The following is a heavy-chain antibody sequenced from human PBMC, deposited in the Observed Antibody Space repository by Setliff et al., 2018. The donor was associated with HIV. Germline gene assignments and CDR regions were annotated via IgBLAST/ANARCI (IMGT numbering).Heavy chain of an antibody. V-gene: IGHV4-59*01. J-gene: IGHJ5*02. Sequence: SETLSLTCTVSSDSISSSYWTWIRQPPGQGLEWIGYVHHSGSTKYNASLRSRVTISVDTSRNQFSLRVTSVTAADTALYYCARRSIAVREAQFDPWGQGTQVTVSS. CDR1: SDSISSSY. CDR3: ARRSIAVREAQFDP. D-gene: IGHD6-6*01. CDR2: VHHSGST.